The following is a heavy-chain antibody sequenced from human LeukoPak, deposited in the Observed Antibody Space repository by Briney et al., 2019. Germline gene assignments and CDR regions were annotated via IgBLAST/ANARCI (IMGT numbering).Heavy chain of an antibody. CDR1: GFTFSNHG. D-gene: IGHD3-10*01. CDR2: ISGSGDTL. CDR3: AKADRRYGSGSYYVDY. J-gene: IGHJ4*02. Sequence: GGSLRLSCAASGFTFSNHGMNWVRQAPGKGLEWVSGISGSGDTLYYADSVKGRFTISRDNSKNTLYLQINSLRAEDTAVYYCAKADRRYGSGSYYVDYWGQGTLVTVSS. V-gene: IGHV3-23*01.